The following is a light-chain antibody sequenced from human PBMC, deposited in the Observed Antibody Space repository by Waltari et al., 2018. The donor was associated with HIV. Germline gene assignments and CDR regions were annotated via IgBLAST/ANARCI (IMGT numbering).Light chain of an antibody. CDR1: TVAVTSGHY. J-gene: IGLJ2*01. V-gene: IGLV7-46*01. CDR2: DTS. Sequence: QAVVTQEPSLTVSPGGTVTLTCGPSTVAVTSGHYPYWFQQKPGQAPRTLIYDTSNKHSWTPARFTGSLLGGKAALTLSGAQPEDEAEYYCLLSYSGAREVFGGGTKLTVL. CDR3: LLSYSGAREV.